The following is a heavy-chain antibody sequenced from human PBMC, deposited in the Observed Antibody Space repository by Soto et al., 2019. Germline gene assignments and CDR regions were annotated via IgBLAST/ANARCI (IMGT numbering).Heavy chain of an antibody. V-gene: IGHV2-5*02. J-gene: IGHJ4*02. D-gene: IGHD1-26*01. Sequence: QITLKESGPTLVKPTQTLTLTCTFSGFSLPTDRVGVGWIRQPPGKALEWLAVIYWDDSKTYRPSLKSRLTITKDPSKNQVALTMTDRAPVDTATYYCAHAYGGRSLYWGQGTLVTVSS. CDR1: GFSLPTDRVG. CDR3: AHAYGGRSLY. CDR2: IYWDDSK.